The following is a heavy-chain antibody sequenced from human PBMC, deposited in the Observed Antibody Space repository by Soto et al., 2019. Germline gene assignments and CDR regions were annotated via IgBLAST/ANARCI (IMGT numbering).Heavy chain of an antibody. J-gene: IGHJ5*02. CDR1: GFTFSSYG. CDR2: IWYDGSNK. CDR3: AKDHPTLIAARPATNWFDP. V-gene: IGHV3-33*06. D-gene: IGHD6-6*01. Sequence: GGSLRLSCAASGFTFSSYGMHWVRQAPGKGLEWVAVIWYDGSNKYYADSVKGRFTISRDNSKNTLYLQMNSLRAEDTAVYYCAKDHPTLIAARPATNWFDPWGQGTLVTVSS.